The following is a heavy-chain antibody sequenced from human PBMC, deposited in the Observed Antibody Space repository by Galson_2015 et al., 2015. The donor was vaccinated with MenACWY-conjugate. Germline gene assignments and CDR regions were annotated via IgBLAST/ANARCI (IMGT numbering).Heavy chain of an antibody. Sequence: QSGAEVKKPGQSLRISCQGLGYTFINYWICWVRQTPGKGLEWMARIDPSDSYTNYSPSFKGHVTISVDKGIRTAYLQWSSLEASDTAIYYCARHHRGVGGVYYFDYWGQGTLIAVSS. J-gene: IGHJ4*02. V-gene: IGHV5-10-1*01. CDR3: ARHHRGVGGVYYFDY. D-gene: IGHD3-16*01. CDR1: GYTFINYW. CDR2: IDPSDSYT.